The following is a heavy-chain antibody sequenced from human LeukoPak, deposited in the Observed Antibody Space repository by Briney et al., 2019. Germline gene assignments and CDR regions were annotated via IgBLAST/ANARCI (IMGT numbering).Heavy chain of an antibody. J-gene: IGHJ3*02. V-gene: IGHV4-61*02. CDR2: IYTSGST. CDR1: GGSISSGSYY. D-gene: IGHD6-13*01. Sequence: SETLSLTCTVSGGSISSGSYYWSWIRQPAGKGLEWIGRIYTSGSTNYNPSLKSRVTISVDTSKNQFSLKLSSVTAADTAVYYCAVSGYSSSWYRTLGAFDIWGQGTMVTVSP. CDR3: AVSGYSSSWYRTLGAFDI.